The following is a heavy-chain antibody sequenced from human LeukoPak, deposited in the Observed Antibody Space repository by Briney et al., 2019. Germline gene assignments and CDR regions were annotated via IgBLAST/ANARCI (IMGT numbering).Heavy chain of an antibody. CDR2: IKQDGSEK. D-gene: IGHD2-2*01. J-gene: IGHJ6*03. Sequence: AGSLRLSCAVSGFSFSTYWMNWVRQAPGKGLEWVADIKQDGSEKYYVDSVKGRFTISRDNAKNSMYLQMNSLRAEDTAVYYCARLKPTYCSSTSCYLDFYYYYMDVWGKGTTVTVSS. CDR3: ARLKPTYCSSTSCYLDFYYYYMDV. CDR1: GFSFSTYW. V-gene: IGHV3-7*01.